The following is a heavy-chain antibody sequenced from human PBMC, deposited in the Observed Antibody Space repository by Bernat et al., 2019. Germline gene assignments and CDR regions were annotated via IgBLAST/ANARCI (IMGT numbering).Heavy chain of an antibody. D-gene: IGHD6-19*01. V-gene: IGHV3-49*04. CDR2: IRSKAYGGTT. J-gene: IGHJ4*02. CDR3: TSAVSSGWYGVIDY. Sequence: EVQLLESGGGLGQPGQSLRLSCTASGPGFNFGDYAMSWVRQAPGKGLEWVGFIRSKAYGGTTEYAASVRGRFSISRDDSKSTAYLQMNSLKTEDTAVYYCTSAVSSGWYGVIDYWGQGTLVTVSS. CDR1: GPGFNFGDYA.